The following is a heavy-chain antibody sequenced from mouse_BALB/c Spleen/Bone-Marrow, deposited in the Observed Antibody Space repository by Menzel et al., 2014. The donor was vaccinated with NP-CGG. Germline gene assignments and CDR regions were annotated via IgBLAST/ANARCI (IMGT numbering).Heavy chain of an antibody. CDR2: ITPNSDHT. J-gene: IGHJ4*01. D-gene: IGHD4-1*02. CDR3: SRSTFAHVTDS. CDR1: GYTFTSHT. Sequence: VKLQESGAELARPGASVKMSCKASGYTFTSHTMHWVKQRPGQGLEWIGYITPNSDHTNYNQKFKDRATLTADKSSSTAYMQLSSLTSEDSAIYYCSRSTFAHVTDSWGQGTSVTVSS. V-gene: IGHV1-4*01.